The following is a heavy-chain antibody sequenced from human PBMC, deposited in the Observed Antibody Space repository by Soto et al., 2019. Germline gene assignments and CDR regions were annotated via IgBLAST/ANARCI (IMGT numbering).Heavy chain of an antibody. Sequence: SETLSLTCTVSGGSISSYSYHWGWIRQPPGRGLEWIGSLHYTGSTYYDPSLKSRVTISGDTSKNQFSLKLNSVTAADTAMYYCARRYASSGYAYDIWGQGTMVTVSS. V-gene: IGHV4-39*01. J-gene: IGHJ3*02. CDR2: LHYTGST. CDR1: GGSISSYSYH. CDR3: ARRYASSGYAYDI. D-gene: IGHD3-22*01.